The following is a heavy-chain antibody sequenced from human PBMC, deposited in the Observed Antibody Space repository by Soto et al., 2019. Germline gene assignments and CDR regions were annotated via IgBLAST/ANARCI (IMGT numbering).Heavy chain of an antibody. Sequence: GGSLRLSCAASGFTFSSYAMHWVRQAPGKGLEWVAVISYDGSNKYYADSVKGRFTISRDNSKNTLYLQMNSLRAEDTAVYYCARDDVQILGMDVWGQGTTVTVSS. V-gene: IGHV3-30-3*01. D-gene: IGHD6-6*01. CDR3: ARDDVQILGMDV. J-gene: IGHJ6*02. CDR2: ISYDGSNK. CDR1: GFTFSSYA.